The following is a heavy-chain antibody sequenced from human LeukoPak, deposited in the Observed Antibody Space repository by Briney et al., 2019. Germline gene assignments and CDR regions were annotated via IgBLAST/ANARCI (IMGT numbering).Heavy chain of an antibody. Sequence: PGGSLRLSCEASGFTFTSYAMHWVRQAPGKGLEWVSSITSSGDGTFYTDSLSGRFTISRDNAKKVVFLQMKSLRRGDSALYFCAKGTDTTGRRNFDIWGQGTLVTVSS. V-gene: IGHV3-23*01. CDR3: AKGTDTTGRRNFDI. D-gene: IGHD1-1*01. CDR1: GFTFTSYA. CDR2: ITSSGDGT. J-gene: IGHJ4*02.